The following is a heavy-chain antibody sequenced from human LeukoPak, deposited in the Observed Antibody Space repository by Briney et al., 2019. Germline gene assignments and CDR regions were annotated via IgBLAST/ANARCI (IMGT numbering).Heavy chain of an antibody. CDR1: GGSFSGYY. J-gene: IGHJ4*02. V-gene: IGHV4-34*01. Sequence: QTSETLSLTCAVYGGSFSGYYWSWIRQPPGKGLEWIGEINHSGSTNYNPSLKSRVTISVDTSKNQFSLKLSSVTAADTAVYYCARPYCGGDCTSQYYFDYWGQGTLVTVSS. CDR2: INHSGST. D-gene: IGHD2-21*02. CDR3: ARPYCGGDCTSQYYFDY.